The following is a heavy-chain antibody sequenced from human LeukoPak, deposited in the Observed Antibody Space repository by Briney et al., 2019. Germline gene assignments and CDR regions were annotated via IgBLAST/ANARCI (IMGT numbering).Heavy chain of an antibody. D-gene: IGHD3-22*01. J-gene: IGHJ4*02. CDR3: ARGGYYYDSSGYSFFDY. CDR2: IWYDGSNK. CDR1: GFTFSSYG. V-gene: IGHV3-33*01. Sequence: PGGSLRLSWAASGFTFSSYGMHWVRQAPGKGLEWVAVIWYDGSNKNYADSVKGRFTISRDNSKNTLYLQMNSLRAEDTAVYYCARGGYYYDSSGYSFFDYWGQGTLVTVSS.